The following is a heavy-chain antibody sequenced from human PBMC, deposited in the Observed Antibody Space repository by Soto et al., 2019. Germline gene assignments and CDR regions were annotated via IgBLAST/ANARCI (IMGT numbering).Heavy chain of an antibody. CDR2: IDHDGPT. J-gene: IGHJ4*02. CDR1: GFTFRNYW. V-gene: IGHV3-74*01. CDR3: VRDRHGDY. Sequence: EVQLVESGGGLVQPGGSLRLSCAGSGFTFRNYWMHWVRQAPGKGLEWVSRIDHDGPTDYADSVRGRFTISRDNAENTLYLQMNSLRPEDTAVYYCVRDRHGDYWGQGTLVTVSS.